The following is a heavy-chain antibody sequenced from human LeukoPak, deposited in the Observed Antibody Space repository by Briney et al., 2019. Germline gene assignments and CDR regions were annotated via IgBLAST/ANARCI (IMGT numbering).Heavy chain of an antibody. CDR1: RYTFTSYD. Sequence: ASVKVSCKASRYTFTSYDINWVRQATGQGLEWMGWMNPNSGTTGYAQKFQGRVTMTRNTSISTAYMELSSLRSEDTAVYYCARGPMLTMVRGVVYFDYWGQGTLVTVSS. D-gene: IGHD3-10*01. J-gene: IGHJ4*02. CDR3: ARGPMLTMVRGVVYFDY. CDR2: MNPNSGTT. V-gene: IGHV1-8*01.